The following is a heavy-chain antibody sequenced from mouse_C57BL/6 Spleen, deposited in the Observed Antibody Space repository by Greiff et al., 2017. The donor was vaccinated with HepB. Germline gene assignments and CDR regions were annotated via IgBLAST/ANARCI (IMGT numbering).Heavy chain of an antibody. Sequence: VQLQQSGPELVKPGASVKLSCKASGYTFTSYDINWVKQRPGQGLEWIGWIYPRDGSTKYNEKFKGKATLTVDTSSSTAYMELHSLTSEDSAVYFCAREGDYYGSSSGFAYWGQGTLVTVSA. CDR2: IYPRDGST. CDR3: AREGDYYGSSSGFAY. D-gene: IGHD1-1*01. J-gene: IGHJ3*01. V-gene: IGHV1-85*01. CDR1: GYTFTSYD.